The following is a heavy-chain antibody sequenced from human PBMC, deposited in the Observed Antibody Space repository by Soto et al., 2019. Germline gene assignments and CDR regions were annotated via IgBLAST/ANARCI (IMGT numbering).Heavy chain of an antibody. CDR1: GYCFTSYW. J-gene: IGHJ6*02. CDR2: IYPGDSDT. V-gene: IGHV5-51*07. D-gene: IGHD4-4*01. CDR3: VIPVSRDFTGDGMEV. Sequence: GESLKISCKGSGYCFTSYWIGWVHQLPGKGLEWMGIIYPGDSDTRYNPSLQGQVTISADKSISTAYLQWSSLTASTTAMYYSVIPVSRDFTGDGMEVWGQGNTVTVSS.